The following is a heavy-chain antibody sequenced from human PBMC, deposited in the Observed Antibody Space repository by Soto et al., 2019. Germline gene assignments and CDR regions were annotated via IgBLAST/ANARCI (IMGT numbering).Heavy chain of an antibody. CDR2: IYSNGDT. D-gene: IGHD6-6*01. CDR1: SDSMNSGGYY. Sequence: QMQLQESGPGLVKPSQTLSLTCSVSSDSMNSGGYYWSWIRQHPGKGLEWIGYIYSNGDTYYNPSLKSRVTISVDTSKNQFSLNLTSVTAADTAVYYCARRGGSSSGYYYYAMDVWGQGTTVTVSS. V-gene: IGHV4-31*03. CDR3: ARRGGSSSGYYYYAMDV. J-gene: IGHJ6*02.